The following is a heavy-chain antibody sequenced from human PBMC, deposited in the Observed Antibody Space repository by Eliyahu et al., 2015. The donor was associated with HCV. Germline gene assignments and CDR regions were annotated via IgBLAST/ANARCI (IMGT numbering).Heavy chain of an antibody. Sequence: QLVQSGAEVRRPGESLKISCQTSGYSFSSYWIGWVRQMPGKGLEWMGIIYPGDSNTKYSPSFEGQVVITADKSVTTAYLQWSSLKASDTAIYYCARRGTLSGYEDLWGQGTLVTVSS. V-gene: IGHV5-51*01. CDR3: ARRGTLSGYEDL. CDR2: IYPGDSNT. CDR1: GYSFSSYW. J-gene: IGHJ5*02. D-gene: IGHD3-22*01.